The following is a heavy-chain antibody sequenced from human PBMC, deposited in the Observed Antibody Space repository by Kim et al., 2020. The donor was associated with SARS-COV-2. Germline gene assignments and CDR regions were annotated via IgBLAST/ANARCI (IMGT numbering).Heavy chain of an antibody. CDR3: ASGTSDDRGDAFDL. J-gene: IGHJ3*01. V-gene: IGHV6-1*01. D-gene: IGHD3-10*02. CDR2: TFFRSKWNN. CDR1: GDGVSSNRAA. Sequence: SQTLSLTCAISGDGVSSNRAAWNWIRQSPSRGLEWLGRTFFRSKWNNDYALSVKSRITINPDTSKNQFSLHLNSVTPDDTAVYYCASGTSDDRGDAFDLW.